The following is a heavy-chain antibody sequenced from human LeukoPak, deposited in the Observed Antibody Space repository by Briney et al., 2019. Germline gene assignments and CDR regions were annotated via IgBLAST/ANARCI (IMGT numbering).Heavy chain of an antibody. CDR2: INNIASHI. J-gene: IGHJ4*02. D-gene: IGHD2/OR15-2a*01. CDR3: TRDATQYLRYGYFDS. Sequence: GGSLRLSCAASGFTFSSFAMSWVRQAPGKGLEWVSSINNIASHIYYVDSVRGRFTISRDNAKNSVSLQMNNLRAEDTAVYYCTRDATQYLRYGYFDSWGQGILVTVSS. CDR1: GFTFSSFA. V-gene: IGHV3-21*01.